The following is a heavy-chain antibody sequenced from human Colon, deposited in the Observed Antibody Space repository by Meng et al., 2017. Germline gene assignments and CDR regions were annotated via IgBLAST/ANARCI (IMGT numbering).Heavy chain of an antibody. D-gene: IGHD2-2*01. Sequence: QVQLVQSGAEVRTPAASVKVTCKASGYTFTSSDINWVRQATGRGLEWLGWMNPNNGNTGSAQKFQGRVSMTRDTSIGTAYMELSGLTSEDTAVYYCARTAMLDSWGQGTLVTVSS. J-gene: IGHJ5*01. CDR1: GYTFTSSD. CDR3: ARTAMLDS. CDR2: MNPNNGNT. V-gene: IGHV1-8*01.